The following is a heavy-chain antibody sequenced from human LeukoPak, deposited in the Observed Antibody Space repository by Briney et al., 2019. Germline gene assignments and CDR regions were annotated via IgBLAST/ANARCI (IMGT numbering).Heavy chain of an antibody. CDR2: TSYDGSNK. Sequence: GGSLRLSCAASGFTFRNYGMHGVRQAPGKGLEWVAATSYDGSNKHYADSVKGRFIVSRDNSKNTVYLQMDSPRPEDTAVYYCAKRGEFSGSDCYYFDYWGQGTLVTVSS. CDR3: AKRGEFSGSDCYYFDY. D-gene: IGHD2-21*02. CDR1: GFTFRNYG. V-gene: IGHV3-30*18. J-gene: IGHJ4*02.